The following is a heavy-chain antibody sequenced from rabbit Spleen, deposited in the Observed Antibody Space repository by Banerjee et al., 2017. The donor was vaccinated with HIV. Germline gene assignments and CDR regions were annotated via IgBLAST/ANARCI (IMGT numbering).Heavy chain of an antibody. D-gene: IGHD6-1*01. CDR3: ARDTASSFSSYGMDL. CDR1: GFDFSSSDY. Sequence: QEQVKETGGGLVQPGGSLTLSCKASGFDFSSSDYMCWVRQAPGKGLEWISCIVGSASDFTYSATWAKGRFTCSKTSSTTVTLQMTSLTVADTATYFCARDTASSFSSYGMDLWGQGTLVTVS. V-gene: IGHV1S45*01. CDR2: IVGSASDFT. J-gene: IGHJ6*01.